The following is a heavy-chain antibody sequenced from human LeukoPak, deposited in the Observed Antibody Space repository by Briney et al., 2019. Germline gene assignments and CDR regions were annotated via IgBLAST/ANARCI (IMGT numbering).Heavy chain of an antibody. V-gene: IGHV1-46*01. J-gene: IGHJ5*02. D-gene: IGHD2-21*02. CDR1: GYTFTSYY. CDR3: ARQPTYCGGDCYSSWFDP. CDR2: INPSGGST. Sequence: GASVKVSCKASGYTFTSYYMHWVRQAPGPGLEWMGIINPSGGSTSYAQKFQGRVTMTRDTSTSTVYMELSSLRSEDTAVYYCARQPTYCGGDCYSSWFDPWGQGTLVTVSS.